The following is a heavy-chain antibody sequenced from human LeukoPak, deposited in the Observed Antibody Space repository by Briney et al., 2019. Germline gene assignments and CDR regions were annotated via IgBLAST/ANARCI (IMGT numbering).Heavy chain of an antibody. Sequence: ASVKVSCKASGGTFSSYAISWVRQAPGQGLEWMGLINPSGGVTTYAQKFQGRVTMTRDTSTSTVYMELSSLRSEDTAMYYCARDQDCDYWGQGTLVTVSS. J-gene: IGHJ4*02. V-gene: IGHV1-46*01. CDR3: ARDQDCDY. CDR2: INPSGGVT. CDR1: GGTFSSYA.